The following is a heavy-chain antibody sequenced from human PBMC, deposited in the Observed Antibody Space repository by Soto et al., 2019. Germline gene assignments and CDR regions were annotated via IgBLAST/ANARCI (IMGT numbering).Heavy chain of an antibody. CDR2: INTYNGNT. D-gene: IGHD3-10*01. CDR3: ALPLWSDAFDI. CDR1: GYTFTSYG. J-gene: IGHJ3*02. V-gene: IGHV1-18*01. Sequence: QVQLVQSGAEVMQPGASVKVSCKTYGYTFTSYGITWVRQAPGQGLEWMGWINTYNGNTNYAQKLQGRVTMTTDTSTRTAYLEMKSLSSDDTAVYYCALPLWSDAFDIWGQGTMVTVSS.